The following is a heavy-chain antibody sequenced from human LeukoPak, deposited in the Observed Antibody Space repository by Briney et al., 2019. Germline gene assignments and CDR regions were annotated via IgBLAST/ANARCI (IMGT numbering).Heavy chain of an antibody. D-gene: IGHD3-10*01. CDR1: GGSISSSNW. J-gene: IGHJ3*02. CDR3: ASAVGVDDAFDI. V-gene: IGHV4-4*02. CDR2: IYRSGST. Sequence: SGTLSLTCAVSGGSISSSNWWSWVRQPPGKGLEWIGEIYRSGSTNYNPSLKSRVTISVDESKNQFSLKLSSVTAADTAVYYCASAVGVDDAFDIWGQGTMVTVSS.